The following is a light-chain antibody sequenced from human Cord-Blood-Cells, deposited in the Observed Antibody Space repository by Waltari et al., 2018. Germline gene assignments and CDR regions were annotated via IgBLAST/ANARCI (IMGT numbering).Light chain of an antibody. CDR1: QSVLYSSNNKNY. Sequence: DIVMTQSPDSLAVSLGERATINCKSSQSVLYSSNNKNYLAWYQQKPVQPPKLLIYWASTRESGGPDRFSGSGSGTDFTLTISSLQAEDVAVYYCQQYYSTITFGQGTRLEIK. V-gene: IGKV4-1*01. CDR2: WAS. CDR3: QQYYSTIT. J-gene: IGKJ5*01.